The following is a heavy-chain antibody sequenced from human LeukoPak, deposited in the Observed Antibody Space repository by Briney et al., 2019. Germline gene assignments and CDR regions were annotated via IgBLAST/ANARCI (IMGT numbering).Heavy chain of an antibody. CDR3: ARERWVAVAGMANHGVDV. J-gene: IGHJ6*02. V-gene: IGHV4-39*07. D-gene: IGHD6-19*01. CDR2: IYYSGST. CDR1: GGSISSSSYY. Sequence: SETLSLTCTVSGGSISSSSYYWGWIRQPPGKGLEWIGSIYYSGSTYYNPSLKSRVTISVDTSKNQFSLKLSSVTAADTAVYYCARERWVAVAGMANHGVDVWGQGTTVTVSS.